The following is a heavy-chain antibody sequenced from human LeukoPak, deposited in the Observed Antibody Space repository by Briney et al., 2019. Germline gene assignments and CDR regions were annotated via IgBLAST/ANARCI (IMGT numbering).Heavy chain of an antibody. V-gene: IGHV3-23*01. CDR3: AKGGSPRY. J-gene: IGHJ4*02. D-gene: IGHD2-15*01. CDR1: GGSFSGYY. Sequence: PSETLSLTCAVYGGSFSGYYWSWVRQAPGKGLEWVSTISGSGDSTYYADPVKGRFTISRDNSKNTLYLQMNSLRAEDTAVYYCAKGGSPRYWGQGTLVTVSS. CDR2: ISGSGDST.